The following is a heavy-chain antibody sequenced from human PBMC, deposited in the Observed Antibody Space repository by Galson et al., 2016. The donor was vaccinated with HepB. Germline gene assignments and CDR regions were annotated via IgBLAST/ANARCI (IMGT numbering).Heavy chain of an antibody. V-gene: IGHV3-30*18. CDR2: ISFDGNTK. D-gene: IGHD6-13*01. J-gene: IGHJ4*02. CDR3: AKDQGSSWNYFDS. CDR1: GFTFRNYG. Sequence: SLRLSCAASGFTFRNYGMHWVRQAPGKGLEWVAVISFDGNTKYSADSVKGRFSISRDNSKNMLNLHMNSLRGEDTAVYYCAKDQGSSWNYFDSWGQGTLVSVSS.